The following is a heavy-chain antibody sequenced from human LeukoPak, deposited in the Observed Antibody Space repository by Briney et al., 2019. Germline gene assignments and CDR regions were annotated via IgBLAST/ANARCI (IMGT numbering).Heavy chain of an antibody. J-gene: IGHJ4*02. CDR3: ARASSYLGNGFDY. D-gene: IGHD4-23*01. V-gene: IGHV3-11*01. Sequence: PGGSLRLSCAASGFIFRNYWMSWVRQAPGKGLEWVSYISSSGSTIYYADSVKGRFTISRDNAKNSLYLQMNSLRAEDTAVYYCARASSYLGNGFDYWGQGTLVTVSS. CDR2: ISSSGSTI. CDR1: GFIFRNYW.